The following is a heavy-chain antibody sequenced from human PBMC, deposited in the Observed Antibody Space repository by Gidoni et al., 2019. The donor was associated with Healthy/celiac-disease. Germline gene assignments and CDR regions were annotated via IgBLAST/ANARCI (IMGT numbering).Heavy chain of an antibody. Sequence: EVQLVESGGGLVKPGGSLRLSCAASGFTFSSYSMNWVRQAPGKGLEWVSSISSSSSYIYYADSVKGRFTISRDNAKNSLYLQMNSLRAEDTAVYYCASEPPLTTVTTDYWGQGTLVTVSS. CDR2: ISSSSSYI. CDR1: GFTFSSYS. V-gene: IGHV3-21*01. J-gene: IGHJ4*02. D-gene: IGHD4-17*01. CDR3: ASEPPLTTVTTDY.